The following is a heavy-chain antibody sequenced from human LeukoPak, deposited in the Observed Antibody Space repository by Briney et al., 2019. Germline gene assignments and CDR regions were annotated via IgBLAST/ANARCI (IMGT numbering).Heavy chain of an antibody. D-gene: IGHD3-10*01. CDR3: ARAQDPGGNFDY. CDR1: AGSISSYY. V-gene: IGHV4-59*01. CDR2: IYYSGST. Sequence: SETLSLTCTVSAGSISSYYWSWIRQPPGKGLEWIGYIYYSGSTNYNPSLKSRVTISVDTSKNQFSLKLSSVTAADTAVYYCARAQDPGGNFDYWGQGTLVTVSS. J-gene: IGHJ4*02.